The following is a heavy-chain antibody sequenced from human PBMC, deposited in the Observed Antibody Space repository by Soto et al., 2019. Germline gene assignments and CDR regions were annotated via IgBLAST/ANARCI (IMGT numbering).Heavy chain of an antibody. CDR2: IIPIFGTA. CDR1: GGTFSSYA. J-gene: IGHJ2*01. CDR3: ARVRGVAGVTDDGYFDL. V-gene: IGHV1-69*01. D-gene: IGHD3-10*01. Sequence: QVQLVQSGAEVKKPGSSVKVSCKASGGTFSSYAISWVRQAPGQGLEWMGGIIPIFGTANYAQKFQGRVRITADESTRIGYMELSRLRSEDTAVYYCARVRGVAGVTDDGYFDLWVRGTLVTVSS.